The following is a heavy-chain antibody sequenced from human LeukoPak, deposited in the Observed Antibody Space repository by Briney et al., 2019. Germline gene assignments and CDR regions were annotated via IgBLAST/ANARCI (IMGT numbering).Heavy chain of an antibody. V-gene: IGHV3-53*01. J-gene: IGHJ3*02. CDR1: GFTFSTYT. CDR3: ARGGRGSAAVVAPRSFDI. D-gene: IGHD3-22*01. Sequence: GGSLRLSCSASGFTFSTYTMHWVRQAPGKGLEWVSVTYTGGNSYYADSVKGRFIISRDISKNTLYLQMNSLRAEDSALYYCARGGRGSAAVVAPRSFDIWGQGTMVTVSS. CDR2: TYTGGNS.